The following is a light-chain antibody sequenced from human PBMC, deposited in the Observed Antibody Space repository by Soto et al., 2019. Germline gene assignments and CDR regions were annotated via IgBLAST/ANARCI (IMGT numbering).Light chain of an antibody. CDR3: QQYKDWPPRT. V-gene: IGKV3-15*01. CDR1: QSVNRN. J-gene: IGKJ1*01. Sequence: EIVMTQSPATLSVSPGERAALSCRASQSVNRNLAWYQQKPGQAPRLLIYGASTRATATPARFSGSGSGTEFTLTISSLQSEDFAVYYCQQYKDWPPRTFGQGTKVEIK. CDR2: GAS.